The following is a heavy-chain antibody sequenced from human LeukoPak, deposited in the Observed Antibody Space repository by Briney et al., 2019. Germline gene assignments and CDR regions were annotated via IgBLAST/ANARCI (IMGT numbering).Heavy chain of an antibody. D-gene: IGHD6-19*01. J-gene: IGHJ4*02. CDR2: IYSGGST. V-gene: IGHV3-66*02. CDR3: ARGGIAVASRVFDY. Sequence: PGGSLRLSCAASGFTVSSNYMSWVRQAPGKGLEWVSVIYSGGSTYYADSVKGRFTISRDNSENTLYLQMNSLRAEDTAVYYCARGGIAVASRVFDYWGQGTLVTVSS. CDR1: GFTVSSNY.